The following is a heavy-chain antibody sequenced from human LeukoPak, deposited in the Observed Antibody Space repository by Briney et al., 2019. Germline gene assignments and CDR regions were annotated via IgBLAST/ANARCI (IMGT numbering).Heavy chain of an antibody. V-gene: IGHV1-46*01. CDR2: INPSGGST. CDR1: GYTFTSYY. Sequence: ASVKVSCKASGYTFTSYYMHWVRQAPGQGLEWMGIINPSGGSTSYAQRFQGRVTMTRDTSTSTVYMELSSLRSEDTAVYYCARDDGTAHYGMDVWGQGTTVTVSS. D-gene: IGHD1-1*01. CDR3: ARDDGTAHYGMDV. J-gene: IGHJ6*02.